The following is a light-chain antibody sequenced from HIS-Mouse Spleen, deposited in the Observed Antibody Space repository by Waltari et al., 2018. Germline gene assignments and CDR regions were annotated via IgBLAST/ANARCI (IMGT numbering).Light chain of an antibody. CDR3: YSTDSSGNHRV. CDR2: EDS. Sequence: SYELTQPPSVSVSPGQTARITCSGDALPKKYAYWYQQKSGQAPVLVIYEDSKRPSGSPERFSGSSSGTMATLTISGAQVEDEADYYWYSTDSSGNHRVFGGGTKLTVL. J-gene: IGLJ2*01. V-gene: IGLV3-10*01. CDR1: ALPKKY.